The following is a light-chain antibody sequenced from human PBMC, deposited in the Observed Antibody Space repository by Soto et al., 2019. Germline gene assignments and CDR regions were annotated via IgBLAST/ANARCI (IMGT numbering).Light chain of an antibody. V-gene: IGKV3-11*01. Sequence: ENVLTQSPATLSLSPGERATLSCRASQSVSSYLAWYQQKPGQAPRLLIYDAYNRATGIPPRFSGSGSGTDFTLTISSLEPEDSAVYYCQQRHMWPITFGQGTRLEIK. CDR3: QQRHMWPIT. CDR1: QSVSSY. CDR2: DAY. J-gene: IGKJ5*01.